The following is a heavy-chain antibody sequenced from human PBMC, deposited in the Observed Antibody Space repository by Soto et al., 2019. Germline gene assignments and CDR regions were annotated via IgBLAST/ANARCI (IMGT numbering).Heavy chain of an antibody. CDR2: IIPIFGTA. Sequence: SVKVSCKASGGTLSSYAISWVRQAPGQGLEWMGGIIPIFGTANYAQKFQGRVTITADESTSTAYMELSSLRSEDTAVYYCARGGYSSSPTGMDVWGQGTTVTVSS. CDR3: ARGGYSSSPTGMDV. J-gene: IGHJ6*02. CDR1: GGTLSSYA. D-gene: IGHD6-6*01. V-gene: IGHV1-69*13.